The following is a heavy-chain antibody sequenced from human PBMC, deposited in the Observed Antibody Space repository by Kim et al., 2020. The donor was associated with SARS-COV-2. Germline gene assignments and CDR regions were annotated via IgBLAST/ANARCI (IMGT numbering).Heavy chain of an antibody. V-gene: IGHV3-33*01. D-gene: IGHD1-1*01. CDR3: ARDGIWERQQPNWYFNL. CDR1: GFTFSSYG. CDR2: IWYDGSNK. Sequence: GGSQRLSCAASGFTFSSYGMHWVRQAPGKGLEWVAVIWYDGSNKYYADSVKGRFTISRDNSKNTLYLQMNSLRAEDTAVYYCARDGIWERQQPNWYFNLWGRGTLVTVSS. J-gene: IGHJ2*01.